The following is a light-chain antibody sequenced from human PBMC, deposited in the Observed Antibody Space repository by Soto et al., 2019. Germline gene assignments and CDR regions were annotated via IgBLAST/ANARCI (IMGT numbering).Light chain of an antibody. Sequence: EIEMTQSPATLSVSPGERVTLSCRASQDIRSSLAWYQQKPGQAPRLLIYGASIRATGVPATFSGSGSGTEFTLSISSLQSEHFGVYYCQQDNSWPLTFGEGTKVDIK. CDR3: QQDNSWPLT. CDR2: GAS. CDR1: QDIRSS. J-gene: IGKJ4*02. V-gene: IGKV3-15*01.